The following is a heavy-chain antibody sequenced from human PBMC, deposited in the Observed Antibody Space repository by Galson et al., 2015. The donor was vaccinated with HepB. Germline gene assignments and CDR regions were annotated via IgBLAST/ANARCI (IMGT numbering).Heavy chain of an antibody. CDR1: GFTLSSYA. V-gene: IGHV3-23*01. J-gene: IGHJ3*01. Sequence: SLRLSCAASGFTLSSYAMSWVRQAPGKGLEWVSTISDSGGRTYYADSMKGRFIISRDNSKNTLYLQMNSLRADDTAVYYCAKDPGDGLPVVFNGFNFWGQRTMGTGS. CDR3: AKDPGDGLPVVFNGFNF. D-gene: IGHD4-23*01. CDR2: ISDSGGRT.